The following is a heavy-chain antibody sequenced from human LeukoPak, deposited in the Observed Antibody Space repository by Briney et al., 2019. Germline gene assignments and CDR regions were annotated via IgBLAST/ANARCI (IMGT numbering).Heavy chain of an antibody. CDR1: GFTFSSYW. J-gene: IGHJ4*02. CDR2: INTDGSST. D-gene: IGHD5-24*01. V-gene: IGHV3-74*01. Sequence: GGSLRLSCAASGFTFSSYWMHWVRQAPGKGLVWVSRINTDGSSTSYADSVKGRFTISRDNAKNTLYLQMNSLRAEDTAVYYCARVIESDGYTACFDYWGQGTLVTVSS. CDR3: ARVIESDGYTACFDY.